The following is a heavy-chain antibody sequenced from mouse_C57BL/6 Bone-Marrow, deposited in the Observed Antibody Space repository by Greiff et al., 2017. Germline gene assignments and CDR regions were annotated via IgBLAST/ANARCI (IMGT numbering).Heavy chain of an antibody. CDR3: AREEPYCGSGMDY. V-gene: IGHV1-55*01. J-gene: IGHJ4*01. Sequence: QVQLKQPGAELVKPGASVKMSCKASGYTFTSYWITWVKPRPGQGLERIGDIYPGSGRTDYNEKIKSKATLTVDTSSSTAYMQLSSLTAEDSEVSYCAREEPYCGSGMDYWGQGTSVTVSS. CDR1: GYTFTSYW. D-gene: IGHD1-1*01. CDR2: IYPGSGRT.